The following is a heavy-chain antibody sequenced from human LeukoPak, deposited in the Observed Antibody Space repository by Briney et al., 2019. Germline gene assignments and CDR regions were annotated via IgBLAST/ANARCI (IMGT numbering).Heavy chain of an antibody. Sequence: ASAKVSCKASGYTFTGYGISWVRQAPGQGLEWMGWISAYNGNTNYAQKLQGRVAMTTDTSTSTAYMELRSLRSDDTAVYYCARDSGSRGYCSSTSCYPDAFDIWGQGTMVTVSS. CDR2: ISAYNGNT. D-gene: IGHD2-2*01. CDR3: ARDSGSRGYCSSTSCYPDAFDI. CDR1: GYTFTGYG. V-gene: IGHV1-18*01. J-gene: IGHJ3*02.